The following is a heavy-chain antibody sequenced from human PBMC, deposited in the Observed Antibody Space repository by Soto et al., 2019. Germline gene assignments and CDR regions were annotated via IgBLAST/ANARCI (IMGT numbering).Heavy chain of an antibody. CDR1: GFTFSSYG. D-gene: IGHD6-19*01. CDR2: ISYNGSNI. V-gene: IGHV3-48*02. J-gene: IGHJ4*02. Sequence: GGSLRLSCAASGFTFSSYGMHWVRQAPGKGLEWVSYISYNGSNIYYADSVKGRFTISRDNSKNSLYLQMNSLRDEDTAVYYCARTSLAVAGMVSFDYWGQGTLVTVSS. CDR3: ARTSLAVAGMVSFDY.